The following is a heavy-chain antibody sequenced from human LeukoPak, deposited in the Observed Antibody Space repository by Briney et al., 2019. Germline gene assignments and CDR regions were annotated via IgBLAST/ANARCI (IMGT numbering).Heavy chain of an antibody. J-gene: IGHJ4*02. CDR1: GVSFSGYA. CDR2: IKYDASDE. D-gene: IGHD1-26*01. Sequence: HPGGSLRLSCAVSGVSFSGYAMHWVRQAPGKGLEWVGLIKYDASDEYYADSVKGRFTISRDDSRNTLYLQMTSLRAEDTAVYYCARGQSVGWEIGVCDFWGQGSLVTVAS. CDR3: ARGQSVGWEIGVCDF. V-gene: IGHV3-33*01.